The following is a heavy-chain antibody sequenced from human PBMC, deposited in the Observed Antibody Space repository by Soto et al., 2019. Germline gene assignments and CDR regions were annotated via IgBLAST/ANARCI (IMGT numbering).Heavy chain of an antibody. CDR3: AKDADYDSSGYSHWYFDL. V-gene: IGHV3-23*01. J-gene: IGHJ2*01. CDR2: ISGSGGST. CDR1: GFTFSSYA. Sequence: VQLLESGGGLVQPGGSLRLSCAASGFTFSSYAMSWVRQAPGKGLEWVSAISGSGGSTYYADSVKGRFTISRDNSKNALYLQMNSLRAEDTAVYYCAKDADYDSSGYSHWYFDLWGRGTLVTVSS. D-gene: IGHD3-22*01.